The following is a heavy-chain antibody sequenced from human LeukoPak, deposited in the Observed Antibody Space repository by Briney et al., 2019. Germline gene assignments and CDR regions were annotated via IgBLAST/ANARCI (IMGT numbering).Heavy chain of an antibody. D-gene: IGHD2-2*01. Sequence: ASVKVSCKASGYTFTGYYMHWVRQAPGQGLEWMGWINPNSGGTNYAQKFQGRVTMTRDTSISTAYMELSRLRSDDTAAYYCARDQGYCSSTSCFNYYYGMDVWGQGTTATVSS. J-gene: IGHJ6*02. CDR2: INPNSGGT. CDR3: ARDQGYCSSTSCFNYYYGMDV. CDR1: GYTFTGYY. V-gene: IGHV1-2*02.